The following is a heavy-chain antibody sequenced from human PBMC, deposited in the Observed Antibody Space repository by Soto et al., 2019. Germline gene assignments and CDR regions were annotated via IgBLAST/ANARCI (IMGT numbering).Heavy chain of an antibody. CDR2: IYYSGST. D-gene: IGHD6-13*01. CDR3: ARASIAAAGTDWFDP. Sequence: PSETLSLTCTVSGGSISSGGYYWSWIRQHPGKGLEWIGYIYYSGSTYYNPSLKSRVTISVDTSKNQFSLKLSSVTAADTAVYYCARASIAAAGTDWFDPWGQGTLVTVSS. CDR1: GGSISSGGYY. J-gene: IGHJ5*02. V-gene: IGHV4-31*03.